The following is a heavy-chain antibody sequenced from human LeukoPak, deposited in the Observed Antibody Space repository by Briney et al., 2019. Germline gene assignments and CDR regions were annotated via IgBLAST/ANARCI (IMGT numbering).Heavy chain of an antibody. Sequence: ASVKVSCKASGGTFSTYAISWMRQAPGQGLEWMGGIIPISGTANYAQKFQGRVTITADESTSTAYMELSSLRSEDTAVYYCATYCSNTNCYIWGYYLDYWGQGTLVTVSS. CDR3: ATYCSNTNCYIWGYYLDY. CDR2: IIPISGTA. V-gene: IGHV1-69*13. J-gene: IGHJ4*02. D-gene: IGHD2-2*02. CDR1: GGTFSTYA.